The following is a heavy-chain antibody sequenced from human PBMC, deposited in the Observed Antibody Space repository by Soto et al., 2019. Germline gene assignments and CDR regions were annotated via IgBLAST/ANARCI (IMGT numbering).Heavy chain of an antibody. CDR1: RYSFTTYA. V-gene: IGHV1-3*01. J-gene: IGHJ4*02. Sequence: ASVKVSCKASRYSFTTYALHWVRQAPGQRLEWMGWINAGNGDTRYSEKFQGRVTITRDTSANTAYMELSSLRSEDTSVYYCARDPGTGAALRAYHFDYWGQGTLVTVSS. CDR2: INAGNGDT. D-gene: IGHD1-1*01. CDR3: ARDPGTGAALRAYHFDY.